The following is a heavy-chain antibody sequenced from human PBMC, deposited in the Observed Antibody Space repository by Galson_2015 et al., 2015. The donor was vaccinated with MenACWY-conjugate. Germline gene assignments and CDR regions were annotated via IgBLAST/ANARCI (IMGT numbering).Heavy chain of an antibody. J-gene: IGHJ4*02. CDR2: IYYSGRT. Sequence: ETLSLTCTVSGGSISSRSHYWGWVRQPPGKGLEWIGSIYYSGRTYYSPSLKSRVTISLDTSKNQFSLKLNSVTAADTAVYYCANGWGYGDLNGVFDWWGQGTLVTVAS. V-gene: IGHV4-39*07. D-gene: IGHD4-17*01. CDR3: ANGWGYGDLNGVFDW. CDR1: GGSISSRSHY.